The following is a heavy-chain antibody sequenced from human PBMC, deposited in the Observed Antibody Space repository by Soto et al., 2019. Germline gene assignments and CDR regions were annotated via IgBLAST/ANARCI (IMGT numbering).Heavy chain of an antibody. CDR2: VYNSGST. CDR3: ARYRREAVAGYTLDN. D-gene: IGHD6-13*01. J-gene: IGHJ4*02. CDR1: GGSISSGGYA. Sequence: SETLSLTCAVSGGSISSGGYAWTWIRQPPGKGLEWIGYVYNSGSTNYNPSLKSRVTISEDTSKSQFSLKVNSMTAADTAVYYCARYRREAVAGYTLDNWGQGILVTVSS. V-gene: IGHV4-61*08.